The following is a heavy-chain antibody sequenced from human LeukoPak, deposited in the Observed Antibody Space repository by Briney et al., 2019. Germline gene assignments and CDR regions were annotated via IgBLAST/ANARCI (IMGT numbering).Heavy chain of an antibody. J-gene: IGHJ5*02. CDR1: GGSISSGGYY. Sequence: PSETLSLTCTVSGGSISSGGYYWSWIRQHPGKGLEWIGYIYYSGSTYYNPSLKSRVTISVDTFKNQFSLKLSSVTAADTAVYYCARDKGGDGFLFDPWGQGTLVTVSS. V-gene: IGHV4-31*03. D-gene: IGHD3-3*01. CDR2: IYYSGST. CDR3: ARDKGGDGFLFDP.